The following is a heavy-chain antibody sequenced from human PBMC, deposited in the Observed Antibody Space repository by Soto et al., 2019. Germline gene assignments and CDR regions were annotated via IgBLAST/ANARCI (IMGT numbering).Heavy chain of an antibody. V-gene: IGHV4-31*03. D-gene: IGHD6-13*01. CDR3: AREYESSPTD. Sequence: SETLSLTCTVSGGSISSGGYYWSWIRQHPGKGLEWIGYIYYSGSTYYNPSLKSRATISVDTSKNQFSLKLTSVTAADTAVYYCAREYESSPTDWGQGTLVTVSS. CDR1: GGSISSGGYY. J-gene: IGHJ4*02. CDR2: IYYSGST.